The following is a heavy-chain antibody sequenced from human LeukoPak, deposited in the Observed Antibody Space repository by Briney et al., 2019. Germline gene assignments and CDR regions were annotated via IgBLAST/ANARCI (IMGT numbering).Heavy chain of an antibody. CDR1: GFTFSSYN. J-gene: IGHJ1*01. V-gene: IGHV3-21*01. Sequence: GGSLRLSCAASGFTFSSYNMNWVRQAPGRGLEWVSSISVGSGYIYYADSVKGRFTISRDNAKNSLYLQMNNLRAEDTAVYYCARDPPSFQHWGQGTLVTVSS. CDR3: ARDPPSFQH. CDR2: ISVGSGYI.